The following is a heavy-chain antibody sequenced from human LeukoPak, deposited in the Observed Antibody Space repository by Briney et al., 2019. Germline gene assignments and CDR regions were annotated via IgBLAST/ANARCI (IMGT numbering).Heavy chain of an antibody. J-gene: IGHJ4*02. D-gene: IGHD2-2*01. CDR3: ARDDIHRTYCSSTSCYAVPIYFDY. V-gene: IGHV1-2*06. Sequence: GASVKVSCKASGYTFTGYYMHWVRQAPGQGLEWMGRINPNSGGTNYAQKFQGRVTMTRETSIRKAYMEKSRLRSDDTAVYYCARDDIHRTYCSSTSCYAVPIYFDYWGQGTLVTVSS. CDR2: INPNSGGT. CDR1: GYTFTGYY.